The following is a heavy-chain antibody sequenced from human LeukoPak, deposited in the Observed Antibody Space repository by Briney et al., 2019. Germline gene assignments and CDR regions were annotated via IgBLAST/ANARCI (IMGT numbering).Heavy chain of an antibody. CDR3: AREGATEPIDY. J-gene: IGHJ4*02. Sequence: ASVKVSCKASGYSFTSQAINWVRQAPGQGLEWMGWISAYNGNTNYAQKLQGRVTMTTDTSTSTAYMELRSLRSDDTAVYYCAREGATEPIDYWGQGTLVTVSS. CDR2: ISAYNGNT. D-gene: IGHD1-26*01. CDR1: GYSFTSQA. V-gene: IGHV1-18*01.